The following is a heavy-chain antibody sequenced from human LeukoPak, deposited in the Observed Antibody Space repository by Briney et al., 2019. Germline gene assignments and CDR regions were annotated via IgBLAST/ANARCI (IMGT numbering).Heavy chain of an antibody. CDR3: AREAIFCNFDY. J-gene: IGHJ4*02. V-gene: IGHV3-48*03. D-gene: IGHD2-2*01. Sequence: GGSLRLSCAASGFTFSSYEMNWVRQAPGKGLEWVSYISSSGSTIYYADSVKGRFTISRDNAKNSLYLQMNSLRAEDAAVYYCAREAIFCNFDYWGQGTLVTVSS. CDR2: ISSSGSTI. CDR1: GFTFSSYE.